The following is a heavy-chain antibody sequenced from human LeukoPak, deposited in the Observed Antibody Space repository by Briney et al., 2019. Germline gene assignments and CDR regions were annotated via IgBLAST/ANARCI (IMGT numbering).Heavy chain of an antibody. CDR1: GGSISSYY. D-gene: IGHD3-16*02. J-gene: IGHJ4*02. CDR2: IYYSGST. CDR3: ARAPRDSRLGELSFFDY. Sequence: SSETLSLTCTVSGGSISSYYWGWIRQPPGKGLEWIGSIYYSGSTYYNPSLKSRVTISVDTSKNQFSLKLSSVTAADTAVYYCARAPRDSRLGELSFFDYWGQGTLVTVSS. V-gene: IGHV4-39*07.